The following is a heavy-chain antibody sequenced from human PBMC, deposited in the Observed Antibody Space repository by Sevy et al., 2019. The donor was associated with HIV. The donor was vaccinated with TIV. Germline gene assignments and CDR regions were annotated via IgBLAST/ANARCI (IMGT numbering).Heavy chain of an antibody. CDR1: GGSISSSSYY. V-gene: IGHV4-39*01. CDR2: IDYSGST. D-gene: IGHD3-22*01. CDR3: ARLDDSSGSDAFDI. Sequence: SESLSLTCTVSGGSISSSSYYWGWIRQPPGKGLEWIGSIDYSGSTYYNPSLKSRVTIFVDTSKNQFSLKLSSVTAADTAVYYCARLDDSSGSDAFDIWGQGTMVTVSS. J-gene: IGHJ3*02.